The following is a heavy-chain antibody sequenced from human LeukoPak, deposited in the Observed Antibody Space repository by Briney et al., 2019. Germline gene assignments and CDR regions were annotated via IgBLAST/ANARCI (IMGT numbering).Heavy chain of an antibody. Sequence: SETLSLTCAVSGYSISSGYYWGWIRQPPGKGLEWIGSIYHSGSTYYNPSLKSRVTISVDTSKNQFSLKLSSVTAADTAVYYCAAYGDYGPPDWGQGTLVTVSS. CDR1: GYSISSGYY. D-gene: IGHD4-17*01. V-gene: IGHV4-38-2*01. J-gene: IGHJ4*02. CDR3: AAYGDYGPPD. CDR2: IYHSGST.